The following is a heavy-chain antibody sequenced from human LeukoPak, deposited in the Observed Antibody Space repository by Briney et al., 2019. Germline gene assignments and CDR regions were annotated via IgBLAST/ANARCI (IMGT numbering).Heavy chain of an antibody. V-gene: IGHV1-18*01. CDR3: ARVGIERIAAAAWAFDI. CDR2: ISAYNGNT. D-gene: IGHD6-13*01. J-gene: IGHJ3*02. Sequence: ASVKVSCKASGYTFTSYGISWVRQAPGQGLEWMGWISAYNGNTNYAQKLQGRVTMTTDTSTSTAYMELRSLRSDDTAVYYCARVGIERIAAAAWAFDIWGQGTMVTVSS. CDR1: GYTFTSYG.